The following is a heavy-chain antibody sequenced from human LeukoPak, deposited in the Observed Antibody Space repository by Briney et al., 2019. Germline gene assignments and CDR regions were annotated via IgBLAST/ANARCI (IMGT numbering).Heavy chain of an antibody. V-gene: IGHV3-48*04. CDR1: GFTFSTYS. D-gene: IGHD3-22*01. CDR2: ISSSGSTI. Sequence: PGGSLRLSCAASGFTFSTYSMNWVRQAPGKGLEWVSYISSSGSTIYYADSVKGRFTISRDNAKNSLYLQMNSLRAEDTAVYYCARDLGQYYDTSDNWFDPWGQGTLVTVSS. CDR3: ARDLGQYYDTSDNWFDP. J-gene: IGHJ5*02.